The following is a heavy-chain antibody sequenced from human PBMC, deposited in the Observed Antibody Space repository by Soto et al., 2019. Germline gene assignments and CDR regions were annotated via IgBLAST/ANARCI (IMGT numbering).Heavy chain of an antibody. CDR1: GFTFSSYA. V-gene: IGHV3-23*01. D-gene: IGHD6-13*01. CDR2: ISGSGGST. CDR3: AHRLTGIWFDT. J-gene: IGHJ5*01. Sequence: GGSLRLSCAASGFTFSSYAMSWIRQAPGKGLEWVSAISGSGGSTYYADSVKGRFTISRDNSKNTLYLQMTNMDPVDTGTYFCAHRLTGIWFDTWGHGTLVTVSS.